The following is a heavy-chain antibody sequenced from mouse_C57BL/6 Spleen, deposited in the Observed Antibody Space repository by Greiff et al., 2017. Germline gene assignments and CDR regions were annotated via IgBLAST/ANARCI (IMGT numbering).Heavy chain of an antibody. D-gene: IGHD2-4*01. Sequence: EVQGVESGEGLVKPGGSLKLSCAASGFTFSSYAMSWVRQTPEKRLEWVAYISSGGDYIYYADTVKGRFTISRDNARNTLYLQMSSLKSEDTAMYYGTRDDCDGTHDYWGQGTTLTVSS. CDR2: ISSGGDYI. V-gene: IGHV5-9-1*02. CDR3: TRDDCDGTHDY. CDR1: GFTFSSYA. J-gene: IGHJ2*01.